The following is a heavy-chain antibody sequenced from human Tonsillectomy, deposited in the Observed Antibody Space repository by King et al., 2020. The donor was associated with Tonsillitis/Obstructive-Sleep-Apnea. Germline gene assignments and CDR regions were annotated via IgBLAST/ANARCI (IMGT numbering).Heavy chain of an antibody. J-gene: IGHJ6*03. CDR1: GFTFSSYA. V-gene: IGHV3-23*04. Sequence: VQLVESGGGLAQPGGSLRLSFAASGFTFSSYAMSWVRQAPGKGLEWGSGISGSGGSTYSADSGKGRFTISRDNSKNTLYLQMNSLRAEDTAVYYCAKAFSLGYYYYYMDVWGKGTTVTVSS. CDR2: ISGSGGST. D-gene: IGHD2/OR15-2a*01. CDR3: AKAFSLGYYYYYMDV.